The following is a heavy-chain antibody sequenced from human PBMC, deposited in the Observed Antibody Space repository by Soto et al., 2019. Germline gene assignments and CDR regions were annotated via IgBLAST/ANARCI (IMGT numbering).Heavy chain of an antibody. J-gene: IGHJ4*02. D-gene: IGHD6-19*01. CDR2: IWYDGSNK. Sequence: QVQLVESGGGVVQPGRSLRLSCAASGFTFSSYGMHWVRQAPGNGLEWVAVIWYDGSNKYYADSVKGRFTISRDNSKNTLYLQMNSLRAEDTAVYYCARERLSSGWGEDYWGQGTLVTVSS. CDR3: ARERLSSGWGEDY. CDR1: GFTFSSYG. V-gene: IGHV3-33*01.